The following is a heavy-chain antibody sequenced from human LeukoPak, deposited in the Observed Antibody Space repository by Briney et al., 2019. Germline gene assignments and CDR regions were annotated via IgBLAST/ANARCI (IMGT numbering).Heavy chain of an antibody. V-gene: IGHV1-18*04. D-gene: IGHD3-10*01. CDR3: ARDKWFGELFSWFDP. CDR1: GYTFTSYG. Sequence: ASVKVSCKASGYTFTSYGISWVRQAPGQGLEWMGWISAYNGNTNYAQKLQGRVTMTTDTSTSTAYMELRSLRSDDTAVYYCARDKWFGELFSWFDPWGQGTLVTVSS. CDR2: ISAYNGNT. J-gene: IGHJ5*02.